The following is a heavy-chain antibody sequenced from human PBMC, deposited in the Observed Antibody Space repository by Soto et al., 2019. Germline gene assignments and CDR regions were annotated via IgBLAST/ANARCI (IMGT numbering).Heavy chain of an antibody. V-gene: IGHV1-18*01. D-gene: IGHD3-3*01. CDR2: ISAINGAT. CDR3: ARDLGPHITHFGVVIYF. CDR1: GYTFKNFG. J-gene: IGHJ4*02. Sequence: QVQLVQSGAEVKKPGASVKVSCKASGYTFKNFGISWVRQAPGQGLEWVGWISAINGATKYAENLQGRVTMTTDRSTTTAYMELRSLRSDDTAVYYCARDLGPHITHFGVVIYFWGQGTLVTVSS.